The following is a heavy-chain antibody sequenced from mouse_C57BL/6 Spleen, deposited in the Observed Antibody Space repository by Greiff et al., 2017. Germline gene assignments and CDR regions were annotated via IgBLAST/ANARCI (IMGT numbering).Heavy chain of an antibody. CDR2: IHPNSGST. CDR1: GYTFTSYW. Sequence: QVQLQQPGAELVKPGASVKLSCKASGYTFTSYWMHWVKQRPGQGLEWIGMIHPNSGSTNYNEKFKSKATLTVDKSSSTAYMQLSSLTSEDSAVYYCARGDAPYYSNSAWCAYWGQGTLVTVSA. V-gene: IGHV1-64*01. CDR3: ARGDAPYYSNSAWCAY. D-gene: IGHD2-5*01. J-gene: IGHJ3*01.